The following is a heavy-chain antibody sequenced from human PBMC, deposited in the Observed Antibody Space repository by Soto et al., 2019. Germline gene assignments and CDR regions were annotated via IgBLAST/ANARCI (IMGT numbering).Heavy chain of an antibody. J-gene: IGHJ4*02. CDR3: AKELVAVAGTGCHY. CDR1: GFTFSSYA. CDR2: ISGSGNSP. Sequence: EVQLLESGGGLVQPGGSLRLSCAASGFTFSSYAMSWVRQAPGGGLEWVSVISGSGNSPHYADSVKGRFTISRDNSKNTLSLQMNSLRAEDTAVYYCAKELVAVAGTGCHYWGQGTLVTVSS. V-gene: IGHV3-23*01. D-gene: IGHD6-19*01.